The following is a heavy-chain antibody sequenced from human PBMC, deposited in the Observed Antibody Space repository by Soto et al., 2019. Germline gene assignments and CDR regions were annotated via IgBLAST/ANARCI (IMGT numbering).Heavy chain of an antibody. CDR2: IKVDGSEK. CDR1: GFIFKDYW. D-gene: IGHD2-21*01. Sequence: DVQLVDSGGGLVQSGGSLRLSCAASGFIFKDYWMNWVRQAPGKGLEWVANIKVDGSEKNYGDSVKGRFTISRDNAKNSLYLQMNNLRAEDTAVDYCARDEICDGVKCTLGYFQEWGQGTLVTVSS. CDR3: ARDEICDGVKCTLGYFQE. V-gene: IGHV3-7*03. J-gene: IGHJ1*01.